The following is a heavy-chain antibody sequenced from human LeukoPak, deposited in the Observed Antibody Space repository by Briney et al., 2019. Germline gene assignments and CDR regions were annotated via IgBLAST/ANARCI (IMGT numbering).Heavy chain of an antibody. CDR3: ARHNIVVVPAARRHTLKDKGSDYDFWSGYSRYWFDP. Sequence: SETLSLTCTVSGGSISSYYRSWIRQPPGKGLEWIGYIYTSGSTNYNPSLKSRVTISVDTSKNQFSLKLSSVTAADTAVYYCARHNIVVVPAARRHTLKDKGSDYDFWSGYSRYWFDPWGQGTLVTVSS. D-gene: IGHD2-2*01. J-gene: IGHJ5*02. CDR1: GGSISSYY. CDR2: IYTSGST. V-gene: IGHV4-4*09.